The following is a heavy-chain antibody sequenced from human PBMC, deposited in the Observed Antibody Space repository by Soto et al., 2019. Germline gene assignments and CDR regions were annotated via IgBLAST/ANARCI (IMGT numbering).Heavy chain of an antibody. CDR1: GGSISSSNW. Sequence: PSETLSLTCAVSGGSISSSNWWSWVRQPPGKGLEWIGEIYHSGSTNYNPSLKSRVTISVDKSKNQFSLTLTSVTAADTAVYYCARQCRGVTCHWFVPWGQGTLVTV. CDR3: ARQCRGVTCHWFVP. J-gene: IGHJ5*02. D-gene: IGHD2-15*01. CDR2: IYHSGST. V-gene: IGHV4-4*02.